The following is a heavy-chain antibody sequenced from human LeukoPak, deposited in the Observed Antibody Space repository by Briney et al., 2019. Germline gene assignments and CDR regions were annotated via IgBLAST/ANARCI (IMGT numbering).Heavy chain of an antibody. CDR1: GFTFGKYW. Sequence: PGGSLRLSCVASGFTFGKYWTSWVRPAPGKGLEWVSYISSDSTTIFYADSVKGRFTISRDNVKNSLFLQLNSLRDEDTAVYYCARDEDAFGGQGTLVTVSS. V-gene: IGHV3-48*02. J-gene: IGHJ4*02. CDR2: ISSDSTTI. CDR3: ARDEDAF.